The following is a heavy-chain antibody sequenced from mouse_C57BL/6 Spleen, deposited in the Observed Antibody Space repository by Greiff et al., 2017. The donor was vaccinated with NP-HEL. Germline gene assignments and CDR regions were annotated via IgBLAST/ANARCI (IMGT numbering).Heavy chain of an antibody. CDR2: IDPSGSET. CDR3: ARGDGSSWYFDV. D-gene: IGHD1-1*01. J-gene: IGHJ1*03. V-gene: IGHV1-52*01. Sequence: VQLQQPGADLVRPGSSVKLSCKASGYTFTSYWMHWVKQRPIQGLEWIGNIDPSGSETHYNQKFKDKATLTVDNSSSTAYMQLSSLTSEDSADYYWARGDGSSWYFDVWGTGTTVTVSS. CDR1: GYTFTSYW.